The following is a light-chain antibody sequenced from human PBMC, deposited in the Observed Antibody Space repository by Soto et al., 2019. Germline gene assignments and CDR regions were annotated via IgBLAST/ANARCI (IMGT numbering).Light chain of an antibody. CDR3: QQTNSFPLT. V-gene: IGKV1D-12*01. Sequence: DIQMTQSPSYVSASVGDRVTITCWASEAISSWVAWYQQKPASAPKLLIYATSNLQRGVPSRFSGSGSGTYFTLTISGLQPGDFATYYCQQTNSFPLTFGGGTKVDIK. CDR1: EAISSW. J-gene: IGKJ4*01. CDR2: ATS.